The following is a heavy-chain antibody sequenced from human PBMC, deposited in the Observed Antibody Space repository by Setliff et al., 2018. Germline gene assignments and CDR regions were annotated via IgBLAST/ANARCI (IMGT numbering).Heavy chain of an antibody. CDR1: GDTLTTYA. D-gene: IGHD2-21*02. CDR3: AGTDAYCAGDCSIS. V-gene: IGHV1-69*13. CDR2: IIPIFGSP. J-gene: IGHJ5*02. Sequence: SVKVSCKASGDTLTTYAIHWVRQAPGQGLEWMGMIIPIFGSPHYAQRFQDRVIITADVSTRTAYMDLSSLRSEDTAIYYCAGTDAYCAGDCSISWGQGTLVTVSS.